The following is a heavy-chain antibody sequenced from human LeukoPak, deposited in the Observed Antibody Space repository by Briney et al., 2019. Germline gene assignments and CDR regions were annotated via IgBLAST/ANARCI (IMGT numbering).Heavy chain of an antibody. J-gene: IGHJ3*02. D-gene: IGHD3-3*01. Sequence: GGSLRLSCAASGFTVSSNYMSWVRQAPGRGLQWVSGITGSGGSTYYADSVKGRFTISRDNSRNTLYLQMSSLRAEDTAVYYCETGPNFWRTPIAYHIWGQGTKVTVSS. V-gene: IGHV3-23*01. CDR2: ITGSGGST. CDR1: GFTVSSNY. CDR3: ETGPNFWRTPIAYHI.